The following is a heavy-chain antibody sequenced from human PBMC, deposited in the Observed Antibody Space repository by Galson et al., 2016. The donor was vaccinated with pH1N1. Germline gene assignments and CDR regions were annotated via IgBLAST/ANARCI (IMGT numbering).Heavy chain of an antibody. CDR3: ARGWNLDAFDI. Sequence: ETLSLTCTVSGGPISSRYWSWIRQPAGKGLEWIGRVYTSGRTDSNPSLKSRVTMSMDTSNSQFSMILNSVTAADTAVYYCARGWNLDAFDIWGQGTMVTVSS. J-gene: IGHJ3*02. D-gene: IGHD1-1*01. CDR2: VYTSGRT. CDR1: GGPISSRY. V-gene: IGHV4-4*07.